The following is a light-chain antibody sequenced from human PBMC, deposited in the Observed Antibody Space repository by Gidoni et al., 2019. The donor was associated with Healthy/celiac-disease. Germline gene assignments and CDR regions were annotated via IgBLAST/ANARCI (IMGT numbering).Light chain of an antibody. CDR3: QSYDSSLSGSV. J-gene: IGLJ2*01. Sequence: QSVLTQPPSVSGAPGQTVTISCTGSRSNIGAGYDVPWYQQLPGTAPKLLIYGNSNRPSGVPDRFSGSKSGTSASLAITGLQAEDEADYYCQSYDSSLSGSVFGGGTKLTVL. CDR1: RSNIGAGYD. V-gene: IGLV1-40*01. CDR2: GNS.